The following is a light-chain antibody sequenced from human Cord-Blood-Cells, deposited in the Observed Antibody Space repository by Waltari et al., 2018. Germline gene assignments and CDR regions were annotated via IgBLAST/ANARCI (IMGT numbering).Light chain of an antibody. Sequence: IVLTQSPATLSLSPGESATLSCRASQSVSSYLAWYQQKPGQAPRLLIYDASNRATGIPARFSGSGSGTYFTLTISSLEPEDFAVYYCQQRSNWPPLTFGGGTKVEIK. CDR1: QSVSSY. V-gene: IGKV3-11*01. CDR2: DAS. CDR3: QQRSNWPPLT. J-gene: IGKJ4*01.